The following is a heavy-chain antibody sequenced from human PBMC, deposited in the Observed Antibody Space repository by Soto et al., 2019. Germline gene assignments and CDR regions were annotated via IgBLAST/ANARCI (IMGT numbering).Heavy chain of an antibody. CDR3: ARSIVGAKYDC. CDR2: IYYSGST. CDR1: GGSISSSSYY. Sequence: SETLSLTCTVSGGSISSSSYYWGWIRQPPGKGLEWIGSIYYSGSTYYNPSLKSRVTISVDTSKNQFSLKLSSVTAADTAVYYCARSIVGAKYDCWGQGTLVTVSS. V-gene: IGHV4-39*01. J-gene: IGHJ4*02. D-gene: IGHD1-26*01.